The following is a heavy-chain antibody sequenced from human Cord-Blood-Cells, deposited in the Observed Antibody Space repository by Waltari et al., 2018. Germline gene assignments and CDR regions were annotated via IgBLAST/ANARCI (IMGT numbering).Heavy chain of an antibody. V-gene: IGHV4-39*01. CDR2: IYYSGST. J-gene: IGHJ4*02. D-gene: IGHD4-17*01. CDR1: GGSISSSSYY. Sequence: SETLSLTCTVSGGSISSSSYYWGWIRQPPGKGLEWIGSIYYSGSTYYNPSLKSRVTISVDTSKNQFSLKLSSVTAADTAVYYCAKHVSTTVTKRGAFDIWGQGTLVTVSS. CDR3: AKHVSTTVTKRGAFDI.